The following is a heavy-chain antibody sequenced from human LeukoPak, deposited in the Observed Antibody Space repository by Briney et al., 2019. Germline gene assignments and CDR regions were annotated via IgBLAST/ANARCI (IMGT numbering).Heavy chain of an antibody. J-gene: IGHJ6*03. CDR2: INPSGGST. Sequence: GASVKVSCKASGYTFTSYYMHWVRQAPGQGLEWMGIINPSGGSTSYAQKFQGRVTMTRDTSTSTVYMELSSLRPEDTAVYYCARAALGNYYYYYYMDVWGKGTTVTISS. CDR3: ARAALGNYYYYYYMDV. CDR1: GYTFTSYY. V-gene: IGHV1-46*01.